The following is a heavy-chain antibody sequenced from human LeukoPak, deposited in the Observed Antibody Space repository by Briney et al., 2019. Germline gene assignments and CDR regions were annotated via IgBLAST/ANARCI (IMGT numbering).Heavy chain of an antibody. V-gene: IGHV3-23*01. D-gene: IGHD6-13*01. CDR2: ISGSGGGA. CDR1: GFTFSNYA. J-gene: IGHJ6*02. Sequence: PGGSLRLSCAASGFTFSNYAINWVRQAPGKGLEWVSAISGSGGGAYYADSVKGRFTVSRDNSKNTLYLQMNSLRAEDTAVYYCARDGKYSSSWSYGGYGMDVWGQGTTVTVSS. CDR3: ARDGKYSSSWSYGGYGMDV.